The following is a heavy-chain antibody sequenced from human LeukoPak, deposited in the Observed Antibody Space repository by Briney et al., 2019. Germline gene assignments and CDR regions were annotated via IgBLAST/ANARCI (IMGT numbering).Heavy chain of an antibody. CDR1: GFTLSPLTNFA. J-gene: IGHJ6*02. Sequence: GGSLRLSCAASGFTLSPLTNFAMSWVRQAPGEGLECVSVISGSGGSTYYADSVKGRFTISRDNSKKTLDLQMNSLRAEDTAVYYCARVSCTGGSCKPESYYDMDVWGQGTTVTVSS. V-gene: IGHV3-23*01. CDR2: ISGSGGST. CDR3: ARVSCTGGSCKPESYYDMDV. D-gene: IGHD2-15*01.